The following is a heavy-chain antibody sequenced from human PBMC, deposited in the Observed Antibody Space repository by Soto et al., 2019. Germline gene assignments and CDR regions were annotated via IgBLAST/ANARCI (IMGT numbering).Heavy chain of an antibody. V-gene: IGHV3-23*01. Sequence: GGSLRLSCAASAFTFNNYAMSWVRQAPGKGLEWVSGIGGSGRTTYYADSVKGRFAISRDNSNNTLFLQMNSLRAEDTAVYYCAKSRYSDSSGDFYDYWGQGTLVTVSS. CDR1: AFTFNNYA. J-gene: IGHJ4*02. CDR3: AKSRYSDSSGDFYDY. CDR2: IGGSGRTT. D-gene: IGHD3-22*01.